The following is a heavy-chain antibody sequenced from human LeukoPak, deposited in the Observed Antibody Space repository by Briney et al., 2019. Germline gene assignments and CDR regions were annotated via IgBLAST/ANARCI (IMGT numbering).Heavy chain of an antibody. D-gene: IGHD4/OR15-4a*01. CDR2: IKQDGSEK. Sequence: GGSLRLSCAASGFTFSSYGMSWVRQAPGKGLEWVANIKQDGSEKYYVDSVKGRFTISRDNAKNSLYLQMNSLRAEDTAVYYCARELLNTLPLSYSMDVWGKGATVIVSS. J-gene: IGHJ6*03. CDR1: GFTFSSYG. V-gene: IGHV3-7*01. CDR3: ARELLNTLPLSYSMDV.